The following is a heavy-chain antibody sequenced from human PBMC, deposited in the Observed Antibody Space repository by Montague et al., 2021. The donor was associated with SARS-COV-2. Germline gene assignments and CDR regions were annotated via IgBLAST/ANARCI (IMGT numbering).Heavy chain of an antibody. Sequence: SETLSLTCTVSGASVASGNFYWSWIRQPPGKVLEWIGYMYYTGHTNYNPSLESRVTMPVDPSKNQFSLPLTSVTAAATAVYYCARSRANVPSRPGFDYWGQGALVTVSS. CDR1: GASVASGNFY. V-gene: IGHV4-61*01. J-gene: IGHJ4*02. CDR2: MYYTGHT. CDR3: ARSRANVPSRPGFDY. D-gene: IGHD6-6*01.